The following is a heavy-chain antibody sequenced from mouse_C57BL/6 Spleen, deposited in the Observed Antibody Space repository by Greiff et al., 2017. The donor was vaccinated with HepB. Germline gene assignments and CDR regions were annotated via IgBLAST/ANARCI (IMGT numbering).Heavy chain of an antibody. CDR1: GYTFTSYW. CDR3: ARDYDYVRYAMDY. D-gene: IGHD2-4*01. Sequence: QVQLQQPGAELVKPGASVKLSCKASGYTFTSYWMHWVKQRPGQGLEWIGMIHPNSGSTNYNEKFKSKATLTVDKSSSTAYMQLSSLTSEDSAVYYCARDYDYVRYAMDYWGQGTSVTVSS. J-gene: IGHJ4*01. CDR2: IHPNSGST. V-gene: IGHV1-64*01.